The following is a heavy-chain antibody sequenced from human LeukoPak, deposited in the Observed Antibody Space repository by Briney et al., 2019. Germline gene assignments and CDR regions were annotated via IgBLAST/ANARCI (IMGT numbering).Heavy chain of an antibody. CDR3: AREFYSSGWAGWFDP. D-gene: IGHD6-19*01. V-gene: IGHV4-39*07. CDR1: GGSISSNSYL. CDR2: IYYSGST. Sequence: SETLSLTCTVSGGSISSNSYLWGWIRQPPGKGLEWIGSIYYSGSTYYNPSLKSRVTISVDMSKNHFSLELSSVTAADTAIYYCAREFYSSGWAGWFDPWGQGILVTVSS. J-gene: IGHJ5*02.